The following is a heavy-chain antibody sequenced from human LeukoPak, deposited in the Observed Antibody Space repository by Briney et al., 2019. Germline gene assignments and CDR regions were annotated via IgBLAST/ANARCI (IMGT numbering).Heavy chain of an antibody. CDR2: INPSGGST. D-gene: IGHD1-1*01. CDR3: ARSPGTAGSSGYYYGMDV. J-gene: IGHJ6*02. V-gene: IGHV1-46*01. Sequence: ASVKVSCKASGYTFTSYYMHWVRQAPGQGLEWMGIINPSGGSTSYAQKFQGRVTMTRDTSTSTVYMELSSLRSEDTAVYYCARSPGTAGSSGYYYGMDVWGQGTTVTVSS. CDR1: GYTFTSYY.